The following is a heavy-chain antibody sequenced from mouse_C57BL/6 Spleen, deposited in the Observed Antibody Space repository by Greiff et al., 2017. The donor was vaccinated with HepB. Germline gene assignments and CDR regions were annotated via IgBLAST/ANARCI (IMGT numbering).Heavy chain of an antibody. Sequence: VQLQQSGPELVKPGASVKISCKASGYSFTGYYMNWVKQSPEKSLEWIGEINPSTGGTTYNQKFKAKATLTVDKSSSTAYMQLKSLTSEDSAVYYCARSGDYDYYFDYWGQGTTLTVSS. V-gene: IGHV1-42*01. CDR3: ARSGDYDYYFDY. D-gene: IGHD2-4*01. CDR1: GYSFTGYY. J-gene: IGHJ2*01. CDR2: INPSTGGT.